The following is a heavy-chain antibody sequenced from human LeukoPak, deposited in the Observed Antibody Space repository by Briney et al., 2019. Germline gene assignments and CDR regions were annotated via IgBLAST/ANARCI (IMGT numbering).Heavy chain of an antibody. CDR3: AGGGLTYYYDSSGYYYVVEDY. D-gene: IGHD3-22*01. J-gene: IGHJ4*02. Sequence: ASVKVSCKASGYTFTSYDINWVRQATGQGLEWMGWMNPNSGNTGYAQKFQGRVTMTRNTSISTAYMELSSLRSEDTAVYYCAGGGLTYYYDSSGYYYVVEDYWGQGTLVTVSS. CDR2: MNPNSGNT. V-gene: IGHV1-8*01. CDR1: GYTFTSYD.